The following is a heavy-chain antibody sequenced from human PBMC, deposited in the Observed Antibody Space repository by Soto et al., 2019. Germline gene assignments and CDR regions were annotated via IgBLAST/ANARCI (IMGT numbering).Heavy chain of an antibody. Sequence: PGGSLRLSCAASGFTFSGYGMHWVRQAPGKGLEWVAVISYDGSNKYYADSVKGRFTISRDNSKNTLYLQMNSLRAEDTAVYFCASDGGYYYGMDVWGQGTTVTVSS. CDR1: GFTFSGYG. CDR2: ISYDGSNK. CDR3: ASDGGYYYGMDV. D-gene: IGHD3-10*01. V-gene: IGHV3-30*03. J-gene: IGHJ6*02.